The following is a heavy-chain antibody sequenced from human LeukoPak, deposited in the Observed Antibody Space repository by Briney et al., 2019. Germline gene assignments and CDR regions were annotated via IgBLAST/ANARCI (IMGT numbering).Heavy chain of an antibody. Sequence: PGGTLRLSCAASGFTFSSYGMSWVRQAPGKGLEWVAVISYDGSNKYYADSVKGRFTISRDNSKNTLYLQMNSLRAEDTAVYYCARPHEYCSGGSCYLFDYWGQGTLVTVSS. J-gene: IGHJ4*02. V-gene: IGHV3-30*03. CDR3: ARPHEYCSGGSCYLFDY. CDR1: GFTFSSYG. D-gene: IGHD2-15*01. CDR2: ISYDGSNK.